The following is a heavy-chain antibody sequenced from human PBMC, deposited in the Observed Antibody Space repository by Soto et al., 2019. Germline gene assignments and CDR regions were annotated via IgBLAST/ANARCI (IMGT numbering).Heavy chain of an antibody. D-gene: IGHD2-15*01. V-gene: IGHV4-31*03. CDR3: ARTSTVVSVDD. Sequence: VQLQESGPGLVKASQTLSLTCTVSGGSLTSSTSYWSWIRQHPGKGLEWIGYIFHTGNTFYNPSLKSRLNISLDTSRNQYSLNLRSVTAADTAVYYCARTSTVVSVDDWGQGTLVTVSS. CDR2: IFHTGNT. J-gene: IGHJ4*02. CDR1: GGSLTSSTSY.